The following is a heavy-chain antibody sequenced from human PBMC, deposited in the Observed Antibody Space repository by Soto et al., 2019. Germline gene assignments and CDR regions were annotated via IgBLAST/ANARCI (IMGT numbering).Heavy chain of an antibody. V-gene: IGHV4-34*01. CDR1: GGSFSGYY. J-gene: IGHJ4*02. D-gene: IGHD2-15*01. Sequence: SETLSLTCSVYGGSFSGYYWSWIRQPPGKGLEWIGEINHSGSTNYNPSLKSRVTISVDTSKNQFSLKLSSVTAADTAVYYCARGLGGRSKGPFDYWGQGTLVTVSS. CDR2: INHSGST. CDR3: ARGLGGRSKGPFDY.